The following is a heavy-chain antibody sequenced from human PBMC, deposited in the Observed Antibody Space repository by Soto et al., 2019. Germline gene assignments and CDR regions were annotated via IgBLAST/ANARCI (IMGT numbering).Heavy chain of an antibody. CDR3: AKPAVAGPRDWCDP. Sequence: EVQLLESGGGLVQPGGSLRLSCAAAGFTFSSYVMSWVRQAPGKGLEWVSIISGSGGSTYYADSVKGRLTISRDNSKNTLYLQMSSLRADDTAVYYCAKPAVAGPRDWCDPWGKGTLVTVSS. CDR1: GFTFSSYV. CDR2: ISGSGGST. J-gene: IGHJ5*02. V-gene: IGHV3-23*01. D-gene: IGHD6-19*01.